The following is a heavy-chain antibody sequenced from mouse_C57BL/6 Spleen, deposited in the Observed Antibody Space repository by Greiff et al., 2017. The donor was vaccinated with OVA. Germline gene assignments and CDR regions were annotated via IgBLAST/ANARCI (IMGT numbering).Heavy chain of an antibody. CDR2: ISSGGDYI. D-gene: IGHD4-1*01. CDR1: GFTFSSYA. Sequence: VKVEESGEGLVKPGGSLKLSCAASGFTFSSYAMSWVRQTPEKRLEWVAYISSGGDYIYYADTVKGRFTISRDNARNTLYLQMSSLKSEDTAMYYCTRDQTGSPYFDYWGQGTTLTVSS. V-gene: IGHV5-9-1*02. CDR3: TRDQTGSPYFDY. J-gene: IGHJ2*01.